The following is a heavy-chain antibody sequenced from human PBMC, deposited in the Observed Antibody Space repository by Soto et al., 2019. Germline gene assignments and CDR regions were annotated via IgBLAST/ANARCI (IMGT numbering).Heavy chain of an antibody. D-gene: IGHD3-16*01. CDR2: IYYSGST. Sequence: QVQLQESGPGLVKPSQTLSLTCTVSGGSISSGGYYWSWIRQHPGKGLEWIGYIYYSGSTYYNPSLKSRVTIAVDTSKNQFSLKLSSVTAADTAVYYCARVMGLYDYTTDIDPWGQGTLVTVSS. V-gene: IGHV4-31*03. CDR1: GGSISSGGYY. J-gene: IGHJ5*02. CDR3: ARVMGLYDYTTDIDP.